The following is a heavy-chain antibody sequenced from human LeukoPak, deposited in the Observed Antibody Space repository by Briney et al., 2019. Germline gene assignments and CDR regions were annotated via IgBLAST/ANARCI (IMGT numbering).Heavy chain of an antibody. D-gene: IGHD2-8*01. Sequence: KPSETLSLTCTVSGGSISSSSYYWGWIRQPPGKGLEWIGSIYYSGSTYYNPSLKSRVTISVDTSKNQFSLKLSSVTAADTAVYYCARPSYYWFDPWGQGTLVTVSS. V-gene: IGHV4-39*01. J-gene: IGHJ5*02. CDR1: GGSISSSSYY. CDR3: ARPSYYWFDP. CDR2: IYYSGST.